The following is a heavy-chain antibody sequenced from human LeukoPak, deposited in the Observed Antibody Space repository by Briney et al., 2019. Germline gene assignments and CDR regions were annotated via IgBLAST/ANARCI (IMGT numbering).Heavy chain of an antibody. D-gene: IGHD4-23*01. J-gene: IGHJ5*02. CDR3: ARATTVDWFDP. CDR1: GGTFNSYT. V-gene: IGHV1-69*02. CDR2: IITILGIA. Sequence: SVKVSCKASGGTFNSYTISWVRQAPGQGGEGMGRIITILGIANYAQKLQGRDTITADKSTSTAYMELSSLRSEDTAVYYCARATTVDWFDPWGQGTLVTVSS.